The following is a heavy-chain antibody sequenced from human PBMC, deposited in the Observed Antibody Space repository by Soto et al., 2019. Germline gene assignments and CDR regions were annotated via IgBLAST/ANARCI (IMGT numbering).Heavy chain of an antibody. Sequence: VASVKVSCKASGGTFSSYAISWVRQAPGQGLEWMGGIIPIFGTANYAQKFQGRVTITADKSTSTAYMELSSLRSEDTAVYYCARSPPMEGFDYWGQGTLVTVSS. J-gene: IGHJ4*02. CDR3: ARSPPMEGFDY. D-gene: IGHD3-10*01. CDR2: IIPIFGTA. V-gene: IGHV1-69*06. CDR1: GGTFSSYA.